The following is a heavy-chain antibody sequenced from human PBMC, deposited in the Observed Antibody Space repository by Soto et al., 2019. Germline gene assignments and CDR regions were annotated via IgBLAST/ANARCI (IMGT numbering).Heavy chain of an antibody. V-gene: IGHV1-2*02. CDR3: ARDLNYYDSSGYYYGPYYYYYGRDV. CDR2: INAKSGGT. D-gene: IGHD3-22*01. J-gene: IGHJ6*02. CDR1: GYTITAHL. Sequence: ASVKVSCKASGYTITAHLLHWVRQAPGQGLEWMGWINAKSGGTNYAQKFQGRVTMTRDTSISTAYMELSRLRSDDTAVYYCARDLNYYDSSGYYYGPYYYYYGRDVWGQGTTVTVSS.